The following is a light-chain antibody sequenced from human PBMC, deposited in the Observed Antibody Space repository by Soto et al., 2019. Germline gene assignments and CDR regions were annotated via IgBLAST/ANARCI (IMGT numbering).Light chain of an antibody. V-gene: IGKV1-6*01. CDR3: LQAYNYPWT. CDR2: GAS. Sequence: AIQMTQSPSSLSASIGDRGAISCRASQGIRIDLGWYQQKTGKAPQLMIYGASSLQNGVPSRFSGSGSGTDFTLTIRRLQPEDCATYYGLQAYNYPWTFSPGTKWDI. CDR1: QGIRID. J-gene: IGKJ1*01.